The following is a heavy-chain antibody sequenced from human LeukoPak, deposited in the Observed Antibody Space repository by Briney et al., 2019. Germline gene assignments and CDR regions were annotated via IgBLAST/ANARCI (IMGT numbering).Heavy chain of an antibody. CDR3: AREIQTGDFDI. Sequence: ASVKVSCMASGYTLTSYAMNWVRQAPGQGLEWMGWINTNTGNPTYAQGFTGRFVFSLDTSVSTAYLQISSLKAEDTAVYYCAREIQTGDFDIWGQGTMVTVSS. D-gene: IGHD2-21*01. J-gene: IGHJ3*02. CDR2: INTNTGNP. CDR1: GYTLTSYA. V-gene: IGHV7-4-1*02.